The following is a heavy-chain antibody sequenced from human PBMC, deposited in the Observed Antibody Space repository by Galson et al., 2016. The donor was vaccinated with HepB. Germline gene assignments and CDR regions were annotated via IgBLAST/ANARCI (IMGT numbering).Heavy chain of an antibody. V-gene: IGHV1-24*01. Sequence: SVKVSCKVSGYTLIEFSMHWVRQAPGKGLEWMGGFDPEDGETIYAQKFRGRVTMTEDTSTDTAYMELSSLRSEDTAVYYCATSQVMWFRGSFDSWGQGTLVTVSS. D-gene: IGHD3-10*01. CDR3: ATSQVMWFRGSFDS. CDR2: FDPEDGET. CDR1: GYTLIEFS. J-gene: IGHJ4*02.